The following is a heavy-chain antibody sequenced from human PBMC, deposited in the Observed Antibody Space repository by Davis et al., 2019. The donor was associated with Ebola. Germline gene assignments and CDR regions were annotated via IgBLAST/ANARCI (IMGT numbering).Heavy chain of an antibody. Sequence: AASVKVSCKASGYTFTSYDINWVRQATGQGLEWMGWMNPKSGNTGYAQKFQGRVTLTADKATNTAYMELSGLRFDDTAGYYCGRGKWFDPWGQGTLVSVTS. CDR2: MNPKSGNT. CDR3: GRGKWFDP. V-gene: IGHV1-8*01. J-gene: IGHJ5*02. CDR1: GYTFTSYD.